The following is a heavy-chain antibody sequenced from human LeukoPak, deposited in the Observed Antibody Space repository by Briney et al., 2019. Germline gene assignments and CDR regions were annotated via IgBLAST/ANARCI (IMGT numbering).Heavy chain of an antibody. J-gene: IGHJ4*02. CDR2: MNTNSGIT. V-gene: IGHV1-8*01. CDR1: GYTFTSYD. D-gene: IGHD3-10*01. Sequence: ASVKVSCKASGYTFTSYDINWVRQATGQGLEWMGWMNTNSGITGYAQTFQGRVTMTRNTSISTAYMELSSLRSEDTAVYYCARGPQVLWVGETVDYGGQGTLVTVSS. CDR3: ARGPQVLWVGETVDY.